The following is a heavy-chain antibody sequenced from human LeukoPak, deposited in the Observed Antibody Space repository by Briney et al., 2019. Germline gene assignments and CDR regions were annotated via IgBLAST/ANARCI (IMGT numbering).Heavy chain of an antibody. V-gene: IGHV3-7*01. Sequence: PGGSLRLSFAASGFTFSNSWMIWVRQAPGKGLKWLANIKEDGSDKYYVDSVKGRFTISRDNAKNSLYLQMNSLRAEDAAVYYCARDYYFYMDAWGKGTTVTVSS. J-gene: IGHJ6*03. CDR3: ARDYYFYMDA. CDR2: IKEDGSDK. CDR1: GFTFSNSW.